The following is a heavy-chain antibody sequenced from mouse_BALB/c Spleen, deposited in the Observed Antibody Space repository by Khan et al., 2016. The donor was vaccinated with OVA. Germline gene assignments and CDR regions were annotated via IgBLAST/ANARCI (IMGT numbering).Heavy chain of an antibody. CDR2: INTYTGEP. J-gene: IGHJ4*01. D-gene: IGHD2-10*01. Sequence: SGPELKKPGETVKISCKASGYTFTNFGMNWVKQAPGEGLKWMGWINTYTGEPTYADDFKGRFAFSLETSASTAYLQINNLKNEDTATYCCTRPPYFSYVMVYWGQGTSVTVSS. CDR3: TRPPYFSYVMVY. V-gene: IGHV9-3-1*01. CDR1: GYTFTNFG.